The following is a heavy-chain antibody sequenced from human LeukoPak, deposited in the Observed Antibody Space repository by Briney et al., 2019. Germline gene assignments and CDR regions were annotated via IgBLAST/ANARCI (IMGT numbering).Heavy chain of an antibody. J-gene: IGHJ4*02. CDR1: GFTFTVSY. CDR2: SGPNSDGT. V-gene: IGHV1-2*02. Sequence: GASVKVSCKASGFTFTVSYIHWVRQAPGQGLEWMGWSGPNSDGTKYAQNFQGRVTMTRDTSISTAYMELSSLRSDDTAVYYCVRAGGTYYVDCWGQGTPVTVSS. CDR3: VRAGGTYYVDC.